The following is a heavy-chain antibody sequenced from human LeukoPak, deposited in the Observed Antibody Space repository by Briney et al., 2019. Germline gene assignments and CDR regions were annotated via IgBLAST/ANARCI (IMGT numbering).Heavy chain of an antibody. CDR3: ATVAPTYSNYSPLDY. J-gene: IGHJ4*02. D-gene: IGHD4-11*01. CDR1: RYTLTELS. CDR2: FDPEDGET. Sequence: ASVKVSCKVSRYTLTELSMHWVRQAPGKGLEWMGGFDPEDGETIYAQKFQGRVTMTEDTSTDTAYMELSSLRSEDTAVYYCATVAPTYSNYSPLDYWGQGTLVTVSS. V-gene: IGHV1-24*01.